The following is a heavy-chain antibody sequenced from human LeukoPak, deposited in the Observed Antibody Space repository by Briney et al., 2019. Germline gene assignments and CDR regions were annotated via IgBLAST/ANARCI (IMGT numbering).Heavy chain of an antibody. V-gene: IGHV3-20*04. D-gene: IGHD3-3*01. Sequence: PGGSLRLSCAASGFTFDDYGMSWVRQAPGKGLEWVSGINWNGGSTGYADSVKGRFTISRDNAKNFLYLQMNSLRAEDTALYYCARDRQYDFWSGYYPDAFDIWGQGTMVTVSS. CDR1: GFTFDDYG. J-gene: IGHJ3*02. CDR3: ARDRQYDFWSGYYPDAFDI. CDR2: INWNGGST.